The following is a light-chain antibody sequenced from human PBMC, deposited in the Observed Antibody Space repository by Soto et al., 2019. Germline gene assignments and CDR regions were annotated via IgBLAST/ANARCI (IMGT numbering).Light chain of an antibody. CDR2: DSI. Sequence: QSVLTQPPSVSGAPGQRITISCTGSSSNVWAGYEVHWYQQLPGTAPKLLIYDSINRPSGVPDRFSGSKSGTSASLAITGLQAEDEADYYCQSYDSSLSGAVFGGGTKLTVL. CDR3: QSYDSSLSGAV. CDR1: SSNVWAGYE. J-gene: IGLJ3*02. V-gene: IGLV1-40*01.